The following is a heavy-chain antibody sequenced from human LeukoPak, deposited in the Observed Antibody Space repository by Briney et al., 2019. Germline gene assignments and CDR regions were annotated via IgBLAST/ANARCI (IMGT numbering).Heavy chain of an antibody. CDR3: AAYYGGNSYAFDI. Sequence: SQTLSLTCIVSGGSISSGSYYWSWIRQPAGKGLEWIGRIYTSGSTNYNPSLKSRVTISVDTSKNQSSLKLSSVTTADTAVYYCAAYYGGNSYAFDIWGQGTMVTVSS. CDR2: IYTSGST. J-gene: IGHJ3*02. CDR1: GGSISSGSYY. D-gene: IGHD4-23*01. V-gene: IGHV4-61*02.